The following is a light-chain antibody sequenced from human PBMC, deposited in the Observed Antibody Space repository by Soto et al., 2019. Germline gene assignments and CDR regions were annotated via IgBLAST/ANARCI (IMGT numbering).Light chain of an antibody. CDR2: EVS. J-gene: IGLJ2*01. CDR3: SSSTSSDTLI. V-gene: IGLV2-14*01. Sequence: QSALTHPASVSGSPGQSITISCDGSSNDIGAYNFVSWYQHFPGKAPKLVIYEVSSRPSGVSYRFSGSKSGNTASLTISGLQAEDESHYYCSSSTSSDTLIFGGGTK. CDR1: SNDIGAYNF.